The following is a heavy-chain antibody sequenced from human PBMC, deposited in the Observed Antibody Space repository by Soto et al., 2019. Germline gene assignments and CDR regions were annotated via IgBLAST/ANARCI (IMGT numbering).Heavy chain of an antibody. CDR2: IKQDGSEK. Sequence: VQLVESGGGLVQPGGSLRLSCAASGFTFSSYWMSWVRQAPGKGLEWVANIKQDGSEKYYVDSVKGRFTISRDNAKNSLYLQMNSLRAEDTAVYYCAREKYYYDSSGYYRTNDAFDIWGQGTMVTVSS. CDR1: GFTFSSYW. D-gene: IGHD3-22*01. J-gene: IGHJ3*02. CDR3: AREKYYYDSSGYYRTNDAFDI. V-gene: IGHV3-7*05.